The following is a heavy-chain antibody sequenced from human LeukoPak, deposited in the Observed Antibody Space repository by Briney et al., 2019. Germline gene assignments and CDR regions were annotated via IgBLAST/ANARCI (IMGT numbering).Heavy chain of an antibody. Sequence: PSETLSLTCTVSGDSISSGDYYWSWIRQPPGEGLEWIGEINHSGSTNYNPSLKSRVTISVDTSKNQFSLKLSSVTAADTAVYYCARQGESSSWFSLYDAFDIWGQGTMVTVSS. CDR3: ARQGESSSWFSLYDAFDI. V-gene: IGHV4-39*01. CDR1: GDSISSGDYY. CDR2: INHSGST. D-gene: IGHD6-13*01. J-gene: IGHJ3*02.